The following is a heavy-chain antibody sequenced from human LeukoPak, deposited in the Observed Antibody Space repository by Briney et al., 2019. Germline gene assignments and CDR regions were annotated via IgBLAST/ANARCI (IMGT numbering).Heavy chain of an antibody. CDR2: ITANNTTK. CDR3: AAASAFSSSWRS. V-gene: IGHV3-48*01. CDR1: GLSFSSYN. J-gene: IGHJ5*02. D-gene: IGHD6-13*01. Sequence: PGGSLRLSCTASGLSFSSYNMNWVRQAPGKGPEWAAYITANNTTKYYADSVKGRFTISRDNAKKSLFLQMNSLRAEDTAVYYCAAASAFSSSWRSWGQGTVVTVSS.